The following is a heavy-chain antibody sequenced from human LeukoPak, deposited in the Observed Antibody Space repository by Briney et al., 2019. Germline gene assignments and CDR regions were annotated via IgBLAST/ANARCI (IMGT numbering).Heavy chain of an antibody. Sequence: GGSLRLSCAASGFTFSSYGMTWVRQAPGKGLEWVSGISGSGGTTYYADSVKGRFTISRDNSKNSLSLQVSSLRAEDTAVYYCAKTNGYYSDWGQGTLVTVSS. CDR3: AKTNGYYSD. J-gene: IGHJ4*02. CDR2: ISGSGGTT. D-gene: IGHD3-22*01. V-gene: IGHV3-23*01. CDR1: GFTFSSYG.